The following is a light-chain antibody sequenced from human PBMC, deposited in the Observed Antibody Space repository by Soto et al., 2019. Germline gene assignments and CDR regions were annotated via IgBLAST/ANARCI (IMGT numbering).Light chain of an antibody. J-gene: IGKJ4*01. Sequence: EIVLTQSPATLSLSPGERATLSCRASQSVSSYLAWYQQKPGQAPRLLIYDASNRGTGIPARFSGSGSGTDFTLTISSLEPEDFAVYYCQQRSNLPTFGGGTKVEIK. CDR2: DAS. V-gene: IGKV3-11*01. CDR3: QQRSNLPT. CDR1: QSVSSY.